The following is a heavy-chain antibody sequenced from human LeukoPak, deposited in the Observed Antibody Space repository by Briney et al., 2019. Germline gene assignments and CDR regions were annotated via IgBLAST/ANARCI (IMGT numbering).Heavy chain of an antibody. J-gene: IGHJ5*02. CDR1: GFTFSSYA. CDR2: ISGSGGST. Sequence: PGGSLRLSCAASGFTFSSYAMSWVRQAPGKGLEWVSAISGSGGSTYYADSVKGRFTISRDNSKNTLYLQMNSLRAEDTAVYYCTRIQLWRNNWFDPWGQGTLVTVSS. CDR3: TRIQLWRNNWFDP. V-gene: IGHV3-23*01. D-gene: IGHD5-18*01.